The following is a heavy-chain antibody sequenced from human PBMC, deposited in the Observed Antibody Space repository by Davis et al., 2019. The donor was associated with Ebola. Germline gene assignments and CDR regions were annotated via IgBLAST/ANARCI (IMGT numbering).Heavy chain of an antibody. CDR2: INHSGST. J-gene: IGHJ5*02. D-gene: IGHD1-26*01. CDR1: GGSFSGYY. Sequence: MPGGSLRLSCAVYGGSFSGYYWSWIRQPPGKGLEWIGEINHSGSTNYNPSLKSRVTISVDTSKNQFSLKLSSVTAADTAVYYCARAGGSYYLNRFDPWGQGTLVTVSS. V-gene: IGHV4-34*01. CDR3: ARAGGSYYLNRFDP.